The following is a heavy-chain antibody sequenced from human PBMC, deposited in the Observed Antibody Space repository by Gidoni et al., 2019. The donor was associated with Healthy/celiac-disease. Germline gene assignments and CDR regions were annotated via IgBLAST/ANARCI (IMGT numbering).Heavy chain of an antibody. CDR3: ARVKRGITMVRGGVDY. Sequence: QVQLVQSRAEVKKPGASVKVSCKASGYTFTSYGISWVRQAPGQGLEWMGWISAYNGNTNDAQKLQGRVTMTTDTSTSTAYMELRSLRSDDTAVYYCARVKRGITMVRGGVDYWGQGTLVTVSS. J-gene: IGHJ4*02. D-gene: IGHD3-10*01. V-gene: IGHV1-18*01. CDR2: ISAYNGNT. CDR1: GYTFTSYG.